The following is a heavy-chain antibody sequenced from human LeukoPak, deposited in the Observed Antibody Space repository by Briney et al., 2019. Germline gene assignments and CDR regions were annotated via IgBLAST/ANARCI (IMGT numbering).Heavy chain of an antibody. D-gene: IGHD2-2*02. Sequence: GGSLRLSCAASGFTVSSSYMSWVRQAPGKGLEWVSVIYSGGSTYYADSVKGRFTISRDNAKNSLYLQMNSLRAEDTAVYYCARGKRPWYCSSTSCYTGLMDVWGKGTTVTVSS. V-gene: IGHV3-53*01. CDR2: IYSGGST. J-gene: IGHJ6*03. CDR1: GFTVSSSY. CDR3: ARGKRPWYCSSTSCYTGLMDV.